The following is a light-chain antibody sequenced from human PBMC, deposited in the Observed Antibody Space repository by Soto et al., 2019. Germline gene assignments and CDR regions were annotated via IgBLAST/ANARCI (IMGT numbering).Light chain of an antibody. V-gene: IGLV3-21*04. CDR2: YDS. CDR3: QVWDRSSDHPV. J-gene: IGLJ2*01. Sequence: YELTQPPSVSVAPGKTARITRGGDNIGSKSVHWYQQKPGQAPVLVIYYDSDRPSGIPERFSGSNSGNTATLTISMVEAGDEADYYCQVWDRSSDHPVFGVGTQLTVL. CDR1: NIGSKS.